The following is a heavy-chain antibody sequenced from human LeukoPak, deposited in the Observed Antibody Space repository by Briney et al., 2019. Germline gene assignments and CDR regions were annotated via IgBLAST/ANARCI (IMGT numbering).Heavy chain of an antibody. CDR3: TRPVCSGGSCYLFDY. J-gene: IGHJ4*02. V-gene: IGHV3-73*01. CDR1: GFTSSGSA. Sequence: GESLRLSCAASGFTSSGSAMHWVRQASGKGLEWVGRIRSKANSYATAYAASVKGRFTISRDDSKNTAYLQMNSLKAEDTAVYYCTRPVCSGGSCYLFDYWGQGTLVTVSS. CDR2: IRSKANSYAT. D-gene: IGHD2-15*01.